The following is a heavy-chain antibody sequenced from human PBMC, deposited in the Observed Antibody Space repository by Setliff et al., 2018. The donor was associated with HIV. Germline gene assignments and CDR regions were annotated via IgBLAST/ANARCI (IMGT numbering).Heavy chain of an antibody. V-gene: IGHV5-51*01. CDR1: GYSFSTYW. D-gene: IGHD3-9*01. J-gene: IGHJ4*02. Sequence: GESLKISCKGSGYSFSTYWIGWVRQMPGKGLEWMGIIYPGDSDTTYSPSFQGQVTISADKSISTAYLQWSSLKASDTAMYYCTRRRRAPGTGDLEAYWGQGTLVTVSS. CDR2: IYPGDSDT. CDR3: TRRRRAPGTGDLEAY.